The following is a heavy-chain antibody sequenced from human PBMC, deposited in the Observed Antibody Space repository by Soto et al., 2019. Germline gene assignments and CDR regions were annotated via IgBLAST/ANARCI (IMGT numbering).Heavy chain of an antibody. CDR2: IYYSGST. D-gene: IGHD5-12*01. J-gene: IGHJ6*02. Sequence: QVQLQESGPGLVKPSQTLSLTCTVSGGSISSGGYYWSWIRQHPGKGLEWIGYIYYSGSTYYNPSLTSRVTQSVDTSKTQFSLKLSSVTAADTAVYYCARGLATISPDGDVWGQGTTVTVSS. V-gene: IGHV4-31*03. CDR3: ARGLATISPDGDV. CDR1: GGSISSGGYY.